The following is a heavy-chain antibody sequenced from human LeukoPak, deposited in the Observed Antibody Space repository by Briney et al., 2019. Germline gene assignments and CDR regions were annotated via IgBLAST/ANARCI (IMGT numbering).Heavy chain of an antibody. Sequence: GGSLRLSCAASGFTFSSYWMSWVRQAPGKGLEWVANIKQGGSEKYYVDSVKGRFTISRDNAKNSLYLQMNSLRAEDTAVYYCAREKIVGATTAFDIWGQGTMVTVSS. D-gene: IGHD1-26*01. CDR3: AREKIVGATTAFDI. CDR1: GFTFSSYW. CDR2: IKQGGSEK. V-gene: IGHV3-7*01. J-gene: IGHJ3*02.